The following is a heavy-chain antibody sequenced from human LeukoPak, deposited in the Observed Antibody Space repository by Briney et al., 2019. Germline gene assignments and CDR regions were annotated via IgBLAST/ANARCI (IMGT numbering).Heavy chain of an antibody. CDR3: GRGPIVVVPAAMPSGFDP. V-gene: IGHV4-34*01. J-gene: IGHJ5*02. Sequence: SETLSLTCAVYGGSFSGYYWSWIRQPPGKGLEWIGEINHSGSTNYNPSLKSRVTISVDTSKNQFSLKLSSVTAADTAVYYCGRGPIVVVPAAMPSGFDPWGQGTLVTVSS. CDR2: INHSGST. D-gene: IGHD2-2*01. CDR1: GGSFSGYY.